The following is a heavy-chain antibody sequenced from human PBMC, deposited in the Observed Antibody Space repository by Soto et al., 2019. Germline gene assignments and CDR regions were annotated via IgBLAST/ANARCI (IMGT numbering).Heavy chain of an antibody. CDR3: ARASSRDSSGYNAFDI. D-gene: IGHD3-22*01. Sequence: XGSLRLSCASSVFTFSSYAMHCVRQSPGKGLEWVAVISYDGSNKYYADSVKGRFTISRDNSKNTLYLQMNSLRAEDTAVYYCARASSRDSSGYNAFDIWGQGTMVSVS. V-gene: IGHV3-30-3*01. J-gene: IGHJ3*02. CDR2: ISYDGSNK. CDR1: VFTFSSYA.